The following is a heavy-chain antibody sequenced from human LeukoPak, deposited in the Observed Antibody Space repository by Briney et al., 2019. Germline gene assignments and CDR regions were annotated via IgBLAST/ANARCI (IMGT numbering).Heavy chain of an antibody. CDR1: GFTFSSYS. CDR2: ISSSSSYI. Sequence: GGSLRLSCAASGFTFSSYSMNWVRQAPGKGLEWVSSISSSSSYIYYADSVKGRFTISRDNAKESLYLQMNNLRADDTGVYYCARERQRGFDPWGQGTLVTVSS. CDR3: ARERQRGFDP. J-gene: IGHJ5*02. V-gene: IGHV3-21*01.